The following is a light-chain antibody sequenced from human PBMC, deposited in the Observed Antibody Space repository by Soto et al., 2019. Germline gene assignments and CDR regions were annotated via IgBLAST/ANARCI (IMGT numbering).Light chain of an antibody. CDR1: SSDVGSYDL. J-gene: IGLJ3*02. Sequence: QSALTQPASVSGSPGQSITISCTGTSSDVGSYDLVSWYQQHPDKAPKLLIFEVGKRPSGVSYRFSGSKSGNTASLTISGLQAEDEADYYCCSYAGSATSVVFGGGTKVTVL. V-gene: IGLV2-23*02. CDR2: EVG. CDR3: CSYAGSATSVV.